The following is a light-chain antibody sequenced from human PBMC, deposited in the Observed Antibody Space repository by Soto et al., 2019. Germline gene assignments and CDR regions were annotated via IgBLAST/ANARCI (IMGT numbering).Light chain of an antibody. CDR1: SGSVSTTYY. J-gene: IGLJ2*01. CDR3: MLYMGGGLVV. CDR2: STN. Sequence: QTVVTQEQSFSVSPGGTVTLTCGLTSGSVSTTYYPSWYQQTPGQAPRPLIYSTNIPSSGVPDRFSGSILGNKAALTITGAQADDESDYHCMLYMGGGLVVFGGGTKLTVL. V-gene: IGLV8-61*01.